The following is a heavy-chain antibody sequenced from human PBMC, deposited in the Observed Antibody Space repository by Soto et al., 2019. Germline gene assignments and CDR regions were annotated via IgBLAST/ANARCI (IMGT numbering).Heavy chain of an antibody. CDR1: GASITQYY. CDR2: VSSTGST. J-gene: IGHJ4*02. CDR3: ARPGLDMATTPFDH. V-gene: IGHV4-59*01. D-gene: IGHD5-12*01. Sequence: PSETLSLTCTVSGASITQYYWNWIRQSPGKGLEWIVSVSSTGSTVYNPSLTSRVTVSLDTSKNQFSLTLNSVTAADTAVYYCARPGLDMATTPFDHWGQGTLVTVSS.